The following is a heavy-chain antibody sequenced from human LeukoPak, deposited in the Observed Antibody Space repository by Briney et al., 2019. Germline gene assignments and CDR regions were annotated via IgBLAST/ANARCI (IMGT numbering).Heavy chain of an antibody. V-gene: IGHV1-2*02. J-gene: IGHJ5*02. D-gene: IGHD6-19*01. CDR2: INPNSGGT. CDR3: ARGPTGIAVADWFDP. Sequence: ASVKVSCTASGYTFTGYYMHWVRQAPGQGLEWMGWINPNSGGTNYAQTFQGRVTMTRDTSISTAYMELSRLRSDDTAVYYCARGPTGIAVADWFDPWGQGTLVTVSS. CDR1: GYTFTGYY.